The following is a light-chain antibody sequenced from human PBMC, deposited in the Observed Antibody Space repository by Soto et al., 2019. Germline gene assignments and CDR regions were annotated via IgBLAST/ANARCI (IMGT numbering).Light chain of an antibody. V-gene: IGKV1-5*01. CDR1: QSPSRW. CDR2: DTS. CDR3: QQRSNWPPSIT. Sequence: DSPMTQSPFTLSASIGDSVTITCRASQSPSRWLAWYQQKAGKAPKLLIYDTSSLESGVPSRFSGSGSGTDFTLTISSLEPEDFAVYYCQQRSNWPPSITFGQGTRLAIK. J-gene: IGKJ5*01.